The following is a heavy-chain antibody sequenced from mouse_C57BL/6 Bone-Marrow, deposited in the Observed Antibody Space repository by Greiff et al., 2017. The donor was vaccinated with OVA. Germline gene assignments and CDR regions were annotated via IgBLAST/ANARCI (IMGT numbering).Heavy chain of an antibody. Sequence: EVKLVESGGGLVKPGGSLKLSCAASGFTFSDYGMHWVRQAPEKGLEWVAYISSGSSTIYYADTVKGRFTISRDNAKNTLFLQMTSLRSEDTAMYYCACGLTGYFDYWGQGTTLTVSS. V-gene: IGHV5-17*01. CDR2: ISSGSSTI. CDR3: ACGLTGYFDY. CDR1: GFTFSDYG. D-gene: IGHD4-1*01. J-gene: IGHJ2*01.